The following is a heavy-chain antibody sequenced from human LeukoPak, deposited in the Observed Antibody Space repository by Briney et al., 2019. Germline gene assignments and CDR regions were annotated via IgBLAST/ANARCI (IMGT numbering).Heavy chain of an antibody. J-gene: IGHJ4*02. Sequence: PETLSLTCAVYGGSFSRYYWSWIRQPPGKGLEWIGEINHKRSATYNPSLKSRVTISVDTPNNQFSLKLSSVTAADTAVYYCANADYGDYPGDDYWGQGTLVTVSS. CDR1: GGSFSRYY. V-gene: IGHV4-34*01. CDR3: ANADYGDYPGDDY. D-gene: IGHD4-17*01. CDR2: INHKRSA.